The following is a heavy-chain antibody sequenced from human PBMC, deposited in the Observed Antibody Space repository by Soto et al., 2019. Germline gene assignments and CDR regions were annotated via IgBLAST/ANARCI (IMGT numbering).Heavy chain of an antibody. CDR3: AREVTMVRGVIIGPNWFDP. CDR2: ISYDGSNK. D-gene: IGHD3-10*01. CDR1: GFTFSSYA. V-gene: IGHV3-30-3*01. J-gene: IGHJ5*02. Sequence: LRLSCAASGFTFSSYAMHWVRQAPGKGLEGVAVISYDGSNKYYADSVKGRFTISRDNSKNTLYLQMNSLRAEDTAVYYCAREVTMVRGVIIGPNWFDPWGQGTLVTVSS.